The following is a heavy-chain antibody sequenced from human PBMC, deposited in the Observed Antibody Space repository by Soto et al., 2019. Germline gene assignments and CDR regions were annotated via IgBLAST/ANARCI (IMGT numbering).Heavy chain of an antibody. V-gene: IGHV4-34*01. CDR1: GGSFSGYY. J-gene: IGHJ4*02. CDR3: ARRGIPRPPFDY. CDR2: INHSGST. D-gene: IGHD2-21*01. Sequence: SETLSLTCAVYGGSFSGYYWSWIRQPPGKGLEWIGEINHSGSTNYNPSLKSRVTISVDTSKNQFSLKLSSVTAADTAVYYCARRGIPRPPFDYWGQGTLVTV.